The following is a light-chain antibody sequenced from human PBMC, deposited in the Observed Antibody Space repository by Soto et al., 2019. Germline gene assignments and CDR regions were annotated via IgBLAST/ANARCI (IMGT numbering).Light chain of an antibody. V-gene: IGKV3-20*01. Sequence: EIVLTQSPGTLSLSPGERATLSCRASQSVSSNYFSWYQQKPGQAPRLLIYGASSRATVIPHRFSGSGAGTDFTLTISRLEPADFSVYYCQQHGSSLHTFGQGTKLEIK. CDR1: QSVSSNY. CDR2: GAS. CDR3: QQHGSSLHT. J-gene: IGKJ2*01.